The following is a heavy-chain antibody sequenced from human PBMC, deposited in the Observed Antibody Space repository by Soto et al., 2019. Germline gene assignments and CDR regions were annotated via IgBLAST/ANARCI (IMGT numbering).Heavy chain of an antibody. CDR1: GYTFTSYG. D-gene: IGHD5-18*01. J-gene: IGHJ6*02. Sequence: AAVKVSCKASGYTFTSYGISWVRQAPGQGLEWMGWISVYDGDTNYAQNFQGRVTMTTDTSTSTAYMEMRSLRSDDTAVYYCARDQVAKWAPGSAMVNYYYGMDAWGQGTPVTVSS. CDR3: ARDQVAKWAPGSAMVNYYYGMDA. V-gene: IGHV1-18*04. CDR2: ISVYDGDT.